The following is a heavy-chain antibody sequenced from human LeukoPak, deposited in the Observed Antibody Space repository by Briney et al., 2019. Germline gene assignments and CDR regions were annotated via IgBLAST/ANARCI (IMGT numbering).Heavy chain of an antibody. D-gene: IGHD5-12*01. CDR1: DGFISSYY. CDR2: TYYSGST. V-gene: IGHV4-59*13. J-gene: IGHJ3*02. Sequence: SETLSLTCSVSDGFISSYYWSWIRQPPGKGLEWIGYTYYSGSTNYNPSLKSRVTISVDTSKNQFSLKLTSVTAADTAVYYCARAGGYASPIGIWGQGTMVTVSS. CDR3: ARAGGYASPIGI.